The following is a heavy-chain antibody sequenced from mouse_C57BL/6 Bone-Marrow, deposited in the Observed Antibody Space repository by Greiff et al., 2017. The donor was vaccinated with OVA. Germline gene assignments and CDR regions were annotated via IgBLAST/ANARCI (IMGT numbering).Heavy chain of an antibody. D-gene: IGHD5-5*01. J-gene: IGHJ4*01. CDR1: GYTFTDYY. Sequence: EVQLVESGPVLVKPGASVKMSCKASGYTFTDYYMNWVKQSHGKSLEWIGVINPYNGGTSYNQKFKGKATLTVDKSSSTAYMELNSLTSEDSAVYYCATLPMGAMDYWGQGTSVTVSS. CDR2: INPYNGGT. CDR3: ATLPMGAMDY. V-gene: IGHV1-19*01.